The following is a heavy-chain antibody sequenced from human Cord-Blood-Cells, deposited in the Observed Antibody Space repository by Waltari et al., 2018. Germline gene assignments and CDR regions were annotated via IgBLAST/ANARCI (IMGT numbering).Heavy chain of an antibody. V-gene: IGHV4-34*01. CDR3: ARGENTGNDY. Sequence: QVQLQQWGAGLLKPSETLSLTCAVYGGSFSGYYWSWIRQPPGKGLEWIGEINHSGRTNSNPSLKSRVTISVDTSKNQFSRKLSSVAAADTAVYYCARGENTGNDYWGQGTLVTVSS. D-gene: IGHD3-10*01. CDR2: INHSGRT. CDR1: GGSFSGYY. J-gene: IGHJ4*02.